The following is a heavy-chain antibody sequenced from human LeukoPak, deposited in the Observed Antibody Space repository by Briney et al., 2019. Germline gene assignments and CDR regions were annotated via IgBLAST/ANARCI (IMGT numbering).Heavy chain of an antibody. CDR3: AKGLPIDY. CDR1: GFTFDDYA. CDR2: ISRNSGSI. Sequence: GGSLRLSCAASGFTFDDYAMHWVRQAPGKGLEWVSGISRNSGSIGYADSVKGRFTISRDNAKNSLYLQMNSLRAEDTALYYCAKGLPIDYWGQGTLVTVSS. V-gene: IGHV3-9*01. J-gene: IGHJ4*02. D-gene: IGHD5-12*01.